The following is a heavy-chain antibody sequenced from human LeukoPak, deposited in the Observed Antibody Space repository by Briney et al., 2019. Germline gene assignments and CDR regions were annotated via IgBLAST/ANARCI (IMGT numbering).Heavy chain of an antibody. CDR3: ARGVYSSGRPYDY. CDR2: TYYRSRWYY. CDR1: GDSVSSNSAA. V-gene: IGHV6-1*01. Sequence: SQTLSLTCAITGDSVSSNSAAWNWIRQSPSRGLEWLGRTYYRSRWYYESAESVKSRVTITSDTSKNQFSLHLNSVTPEDTAVYLCARGVYSSGRPYDYWGQGSLVTVSS. D-gene: IGHD6-19*01. J-gene: IGHJ4*02.